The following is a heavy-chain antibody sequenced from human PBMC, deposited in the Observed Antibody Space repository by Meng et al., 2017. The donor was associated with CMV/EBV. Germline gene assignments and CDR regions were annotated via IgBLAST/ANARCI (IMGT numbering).Heavy chain of an antibody. D-gene: IGHD3-10*01. CDR1: GGTFSSYS. CDR3: AREKIISRFAYFHH. Sequence: QIQLVQSGAEVQKPGSSLKVSCKASGGTFSSYSSSWVRQAHGQGLEWMGAITPLFGTSTYAEKFQGRVMITADESTSTAYMELSSLKSDDTAVYYCAREKIISRFAYFHHWGQGTLVTVSS. CDR2: ITPLFGTS. J-gene: IGHJ1*01. V-gene: IGHV1-69*01.